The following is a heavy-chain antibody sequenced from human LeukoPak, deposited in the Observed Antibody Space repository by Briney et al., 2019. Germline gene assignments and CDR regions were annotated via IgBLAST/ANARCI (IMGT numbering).Heavy chain of an antibody. V-gene: IGHV1-2*02. J-gene: IGHJ6*03. Sequence: GASVKVSCKASGYTFTGYYMHWVRQAPGQGLEWMGWINPNSGGTNYAQKFQGRVTMTRDTSISTAYMELGRLRSDDTAVYYCARGGELLWFGELSYYYYYYYMDVWGKGTTVTVSS. CDR1: GYTFTGYY. CDR2: INPNSGGT. CDR3: ARGGELLWFGELSYYYYYYYMDV. D-gene: IGHD3-10*01.